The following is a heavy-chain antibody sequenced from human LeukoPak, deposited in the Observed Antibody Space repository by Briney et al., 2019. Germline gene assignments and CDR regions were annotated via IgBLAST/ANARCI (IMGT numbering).Heavy chain of an antibody. CDR1: GFNFSSYA. Sequence: GGSLRLSCAASGFNFSSYAMSWVRQAPGKGLEWVSAISGSGGSTYYADSVKGRFTISRDNSKNTLYLQMNSLRAEDTAVYYCAKEYCSSTSCYRFDPWGQGTLVTVSS. CDR3: AKEYCSSTSCYRFDP. D-gene: IGHD2-2*01. V-gene: IGHV3-23*01. J-gene: IGHJ5*02. CDR2: ISGSGGST.